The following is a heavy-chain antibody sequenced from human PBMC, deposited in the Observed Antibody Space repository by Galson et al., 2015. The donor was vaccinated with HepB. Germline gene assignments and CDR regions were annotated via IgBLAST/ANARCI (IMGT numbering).Heavy chain of an antibody. CDR1: GFTFSSYG. D-gene: IGHD3-10*01. V-gene: IGHV3-30*18. CDR3: ANLGLLWFGESPDTFDI. CDR2: ISYEGSNK. Sequence: SLRLSCAASGFTFSSYGMHWVRQAPGEGLEWVAVISYEGSNKYYADSVKGRFTISRDNSKNTLYLQMNSLRAEDTAVYYCANLGLLWFGESPDTFDIWGQGTMVTVSS. J-gene: IGHJ3*02.